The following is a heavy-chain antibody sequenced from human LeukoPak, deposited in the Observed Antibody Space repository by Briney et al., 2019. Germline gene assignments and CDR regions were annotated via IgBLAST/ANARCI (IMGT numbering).Heavy chain of an antibody. CDR1: GFTFSSYW. J-gene: IGHJ6*03. D-gene: IGHD3-22*01. Sequence: PGGSLRLSCAASGFTFSSYWMSWVRQAPGKGLEWVANIKQDGSEKYYVDSVKGRFTISRDNAKNSLYLQMNSLRAEDTAVYYCARDETYYYDSSGYWAYYYYYMDVWGKGTTVTISS. CDR2: IKQDGSEK. CDR3: ARDETYYYDSSGYWAYYYYYMDV. V-gene: IGHV3-7*01.